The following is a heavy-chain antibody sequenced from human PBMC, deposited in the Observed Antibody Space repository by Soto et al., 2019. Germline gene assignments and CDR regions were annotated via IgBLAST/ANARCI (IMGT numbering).Heavy chain of an antibody. CDR3: ARLVVRLRYYMDV. J-gene: IGHJ6*03. CDR1: GGSISSSSYY. V-gene: IGHV4-39*01. CDR2: IYYSGST. D-gene: IGHD2-15*01. Sequence: SETLSLTCTVSGGSISSSSYYWGWIRQPPGKGLEWIGSIYYSGSTYYNPSLKSRVTISVDTSKNQFSLKQSSVTAADTAVYYCARLVVRLRYYMDVWGKGTTVTVSS.